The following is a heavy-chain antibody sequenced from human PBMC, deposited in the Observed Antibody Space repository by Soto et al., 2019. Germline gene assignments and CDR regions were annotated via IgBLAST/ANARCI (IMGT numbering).Heavy chain of an antibody. D-gene: IGHD3-3*01. Sequence: RGGCCIINHQHPGKGLEWIGYIYYSGSTYYNPSLKSRVTISVDTSKNQFSLKLSSVTAADTAVYYCARSDYDFWSGYSPLNWFDPWGREPWSPSPQ. CDR2: IYYSGST. V-gene: IGHV4-31*02. CDR1: RGGC. J-gene: IGHJ5*02. CDR3: ARSDYDFWSGYSPLNWFDP.